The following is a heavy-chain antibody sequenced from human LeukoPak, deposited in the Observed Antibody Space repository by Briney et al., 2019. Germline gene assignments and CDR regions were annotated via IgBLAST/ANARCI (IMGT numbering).Heavy chain of an antibody. CDR3: ATYYESSGYRLDY. Sequence: GSLRLSCAASGFTFSSYAMSWVRQAPGKGLEWIGEIIHSGSTNYNPSLKSRVTMSIDNSKNQFSLELISVTATDTAVYYCATYYESSGYRLDYWGQGTLVTVSS. CDR2: IIHSGST. J-gene: IGHJ4*02. CDR1: GFTFSSYA. D-gene: IGHD3-22*01. V-gene: IGHV4-34*12.